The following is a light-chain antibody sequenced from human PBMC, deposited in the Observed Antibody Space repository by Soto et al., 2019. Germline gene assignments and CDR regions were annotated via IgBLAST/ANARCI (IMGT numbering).Light chain of an antibody. J-gene: IGKJ1*01. V-gene: IGKV1-5*03. CDR2: KST. CDR3: QHYNSYSEA. Sequence: IKMTESPSTLSGFVGDGGTITCGASQTISSWLAWYQLKPGKAPKLLIEKSTTLKSGCPSRFSGSGTGTEYTLTINTLQPDESATYYCQHYNSYSEAFGKGAKVDMK. CDR1: QTISSW.